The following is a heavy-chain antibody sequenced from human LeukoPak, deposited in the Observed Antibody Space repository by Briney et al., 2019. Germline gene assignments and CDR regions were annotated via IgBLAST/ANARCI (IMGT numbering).Heavy chain of an antibody. Sequence: SETLSLTCTVSGGSISPYFWCWTRQTPGKGLEWIGYISYTGSTHYNPALKSRVTISVDTSKNQSSLQLTSVTAADTAVYYCARDDYRGVTNFDPWGQGTLVTVSS. V-gene: IGHV4-59*01. CDR2: ISYTGST. CDR3: ARDDYRGVTNFDP. D-gene: IGHD3-10*01. J-gene: IGHJ5*02. CDR1: GGSISPYF.